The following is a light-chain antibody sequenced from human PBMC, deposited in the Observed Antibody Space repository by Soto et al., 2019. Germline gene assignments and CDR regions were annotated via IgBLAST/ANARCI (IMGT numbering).Light chain of an antibody. CDR2: GAS. J-gene: IGKJ3*01. CDR1: ENVRTF. V-gene: IGKV3D-15*01. CDR3: QQYNSYPYT. Sequence: EVVLTQSPATLSVSPRERATLSCRASENVRTFVEWYQQTNGKAPRILIYGASNRDTGIPARFSGSGSGTEFTLTLSRLQPDDFETYYCQQYNSYPYTFGPGTKVDIK.